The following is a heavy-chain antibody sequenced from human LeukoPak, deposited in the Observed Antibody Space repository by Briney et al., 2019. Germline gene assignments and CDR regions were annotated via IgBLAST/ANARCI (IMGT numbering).Heavy chain of an antibody. D-gene: IGHD3-10*01. V-gene: IGHV4-4*02. CDR2: ISLSGST. Sequence: SGTLSLTCAVSGDSISSSNWWSWFRQSPGKGLEWIGEISLSGSTNYTPSLKSRVTISLDKSKNQLSLKLSSVTAADTAVYFCARHTRGSGYWYFDLWGRGTLVTVSS. CDR3: ARHTRGSGYWYFDL. J-gene: IGHJ2*01. CDR1: GDSISSSNW.